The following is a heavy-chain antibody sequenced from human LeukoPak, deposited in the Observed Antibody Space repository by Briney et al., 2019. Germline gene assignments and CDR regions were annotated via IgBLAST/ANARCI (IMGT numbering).Heavy chain of an antibody. J-gene: IGHJ6*02. CDR2: IHYTGRT. V-gene: IGHV4-39*02. CDR1: GGSISSSSHS. CDR3: ARDFYYYGMDV. Sequence: SETLSLTCTVSGGSISSSSHSWGWIRQPPGKGLEWTGTIHYTGRTYYNPSLKSRVTISVDTSKNQFSLNRSSVTAADTAVYYCARDFYYYGMDVWGQGTTVTVSS.